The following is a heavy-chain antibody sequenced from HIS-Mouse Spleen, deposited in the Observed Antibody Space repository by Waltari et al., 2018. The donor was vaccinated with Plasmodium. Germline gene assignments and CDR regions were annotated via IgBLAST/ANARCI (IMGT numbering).Heavy chain of an antibody. D-gene: IGHD3-16*01. J-gene: IGHJ4*02. Sequence: QVQLVESGGGVVQPGRSLRLSCAASGFTFSSYGMHWVRQAPGKGREWVAVLSYDGSNKYYADSVKGRFTISRDNSKNTLYLQMNSLRAEDTAVYYCAKAQGVINFDYWGQGTLVTVSS. V-gene: IGHV3-30*18. CDR2: LSYDGSNK. CDR1: GFTFSSYG. CDR3: AKAQGVINFDY.